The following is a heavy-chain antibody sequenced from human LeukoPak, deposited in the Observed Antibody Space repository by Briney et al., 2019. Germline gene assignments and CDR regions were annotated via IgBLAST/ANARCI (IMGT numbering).Heavy chain of an antibody. D-gene: IGHD6-6*01. Sequence: PSETLSLTCAVSGYSITSGYYWGWIRQPPGKGLEWIGSIYHSGSTYYNPSLKSRVAISVDTSKNHFSLKLSSVTAADTAVYYCARNITHIAARPMKLNAFDIWGQGTMVTVSS. V-gene: IGHV4-38-2*01. CDR3: ARNITHIAARPMKLNAFDI. CDR1: GYSITSGYY. J-gene: IGHJ3*02. CDR2: IYHSGST.